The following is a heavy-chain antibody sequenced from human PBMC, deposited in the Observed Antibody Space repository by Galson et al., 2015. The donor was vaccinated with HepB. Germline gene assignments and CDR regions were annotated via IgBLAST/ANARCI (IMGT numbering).Heavy chain of an antibody. V-gene: IGHV3-23*01. CDR3: AKGSYHKAFDY. Sequence: SLRLYCADSGFMFSDYIVNWVRQAQGKGLEWGSASGASGDDKYYANSVKCSFTISRDNPRNTLFLQMTSLTDDDTAVYYCAKGSYHKAFDYWGQGSLVTVSS. J-gene: IGHJ4*02. CDR2: SGASGDDK. D-gene: IGHD3-10*01. CDR1: GFMFSDYI.